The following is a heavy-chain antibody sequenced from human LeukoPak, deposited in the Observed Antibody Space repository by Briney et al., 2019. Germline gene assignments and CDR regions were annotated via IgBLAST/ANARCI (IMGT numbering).Heavy chain of an antibody. Sequence: PGESLKISCKASGYSFTSYWIGWVRQMPGKGLEWMWIIYPADSDTRYRPSFQGQVTISADKSISTVFLQWSSLRASDTAMYYCARNRVAGTHYYYGMDVWGQGPTVTVSS. D-gene: IGHD6-19*01. V-gene: IGHV5-51*01. CDR1: GYSFTSYW. CDR2: IYPADSDT. CDR3: ARNRVAGTHYYYGMDV. J-gene: IGHJ6*02.